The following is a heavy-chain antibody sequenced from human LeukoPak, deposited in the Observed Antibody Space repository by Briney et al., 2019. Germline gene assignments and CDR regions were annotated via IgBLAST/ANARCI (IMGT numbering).Heavy chain of an antibody. Sequence: GGSLRLSCEASKFTFTTYSMHWVRQAPGKGLKWVSCISGSGTYISYADSVKGRFTISRDNAKNSLYLQMNSLRAEDTAVYYCARQTQSSGLDYWGQGTLVTVSS. D-gene: IGHD6-19*01. CDR1: KFTFTTYS. CDR3: ARQTQSSGLDY. J-gene: IGHJ4*02. V-gene: IGHV3-21*01. CDR2: ISGSGTYI.